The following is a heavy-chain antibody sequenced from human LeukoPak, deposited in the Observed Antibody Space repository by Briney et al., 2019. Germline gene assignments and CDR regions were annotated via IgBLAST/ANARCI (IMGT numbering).Heavy chain of an antibody. CDR2: IRYDGSNK. V-gene: IGHV3-30*02. CDR1: GFTFSSYG. Sequence: GGSLRLSCAASGFTFSSYGMHWVRQAPGKGLEWVAFIRYDGSNKYYADSVKGRFTISRDNSKNTLYLQMNSLRAEDTAVYYCARDHHRRLYDSQARDTFDLWGQGTMVTVSS. D-gene: IGHD3-22*01. J-gene: IGHJ3*01. CDR3: ARDHHRRLYDSQARDTFDL.